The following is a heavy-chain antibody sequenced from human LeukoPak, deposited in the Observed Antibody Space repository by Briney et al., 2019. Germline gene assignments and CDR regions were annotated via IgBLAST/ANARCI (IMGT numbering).Heavy chain of an antibody. J-gene: IGHJ6*03. V-gene: IGHV4-34*01. CDR3: ARASYAVNYYMDV. CDR1: GGSFSGYY. Sequence: PSETLSLTCAVYGGSFSGYYWSWIRQPPGKGLEWIGEINHSGSTNYNPSLKSRVTISVDTSKNQFSLKLSSVTAADTAVYYCARASYAVNYYMDVWGKGTTVTVSS. D-gene: IGHD2-8*01. CDR2: INHSGST.